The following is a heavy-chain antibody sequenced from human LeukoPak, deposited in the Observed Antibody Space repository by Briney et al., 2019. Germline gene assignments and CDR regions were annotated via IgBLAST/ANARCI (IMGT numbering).Heavy chain of an antibody. CDR3: AKDHSGYSSSWPPRRSTHSRLDY. D-gene: IGHD6-13*01. Sequence: PGGSLRLSCAASGFTFSSYSMNWVRQAPGKGLEWVSSISSSSSYIYYADSVKGRFTISRDNAKNTLYLQMNSLRAEDTAVYYCAKDHSGYSSSWPPRRSTHSRLDYWGQGTLVTVSS. V-gene: IGHV3-21*01. CDR1: GFTFSSYS. CDR2: ISSSSSYI. J-gene: IGHJ4*02.